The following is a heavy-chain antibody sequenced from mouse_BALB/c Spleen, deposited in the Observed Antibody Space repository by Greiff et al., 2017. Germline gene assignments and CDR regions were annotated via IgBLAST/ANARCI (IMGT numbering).Heavy chain of an antibody. CDR2: INPSNGGT. D-gene: IGHD1-1*01. CDR1: GYTFTSYY. J-gene: IGHJ4*01. Sequence: QVQLQQPGAELVKPGASVKLSCKASGYTFTSYYMYWVKQRPGQGLEWIGGINPSNGGTNFNEKFKSKATLTVDKSSSTAYMQLSSLTSEDSAVYYCTREGSYYGSSYGYAMDYWGQGTSVTVSS. V-gene: IGHV1S81*02. CDR3: TREGSYYGSSYGYAMDY.